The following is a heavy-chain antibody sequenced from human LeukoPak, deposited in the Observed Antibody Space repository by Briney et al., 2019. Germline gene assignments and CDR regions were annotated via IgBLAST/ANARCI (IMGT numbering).Heavy chain of an antibody. CDR1: GFTFSDHY. CDR3: ARLSRCSSTTCRNAFDI. CDR2: TRNKANSYTT. D-gene: IGHD2-2*01. Sequence: GGSLRLSCAASGFTFSDHYMDWVRQAPGKGLEWVGRTRNKANSYTTEYAASVKGRFTISRDDSKNSLCLQMNSLKAEDTAVYYCARLSRCSSTTCRNAFDIWGQGTMVTVSS. V-gene: IGHV3-72*01. J-gene: IGHJ3*02.